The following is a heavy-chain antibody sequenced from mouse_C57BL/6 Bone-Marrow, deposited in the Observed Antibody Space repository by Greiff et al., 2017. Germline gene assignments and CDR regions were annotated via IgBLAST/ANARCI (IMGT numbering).Heavy chain of an antibody. V-gene: IGHV14-4*01. D-gene: IGHD1-1*01. J-gene: IGHJ1*03. CDR2: IDPENGDT. Sequence: EVQLQQSGAELVRPGASVKLSCTASGFNIKDDYMHWVKQRPEQGLEWIGWIDPENGDTEYASKFQGKATITADKSSNTAYLQLSSLTSEDTAVYYCTTELPYFDVWGTGTTVTVSS. CDR1: GFNIKDDY. CDR3: TTELPYFDV.